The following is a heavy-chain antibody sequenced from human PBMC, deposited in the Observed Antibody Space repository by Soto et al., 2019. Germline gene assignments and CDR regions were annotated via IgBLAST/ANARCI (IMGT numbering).Heavy chain of an antibody. J-gene: IGHJ4*02. CDR1: GFTFTNVW. Sequence: VQLVESGGGLVKPGGSLRLSCGASGFTFTNVWMNWVRQAPGKGLEWVSYISSSGSTIYYADSVKGRFTISRDNAKNSLYLQMNSLRAEDTAVYYCARWNDYDYGDFDWGQGTLVTVSS. D-gene: IGHD4-17*01. V-gene: IGHV3-11*01. CDR2: ISSSGSTI. CDR3: ARWNDYDYGDFD.